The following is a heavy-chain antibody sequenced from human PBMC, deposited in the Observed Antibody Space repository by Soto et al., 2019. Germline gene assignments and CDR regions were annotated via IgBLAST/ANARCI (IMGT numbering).Heavy chain of an antibody. CDR3: DTDRGRYVDH. Sequence: QVQLVESGGGVVQPGRSLRLSCAASGLTFRNYGMHWVRQAPGKGLERVAVIYYDGSKEYYADSVRGRFTISRDNSRRTRYLQVNSLRAEDTAVYYCDTDRGRYVDHWGQGTLVTVSS. J-gene: IGHJ4*02. D-gene: IGHD1-26*01. CDR2: IYYDGSKE. CDR1: GLTFRNYG. V-gene: IGHV3-33*01.